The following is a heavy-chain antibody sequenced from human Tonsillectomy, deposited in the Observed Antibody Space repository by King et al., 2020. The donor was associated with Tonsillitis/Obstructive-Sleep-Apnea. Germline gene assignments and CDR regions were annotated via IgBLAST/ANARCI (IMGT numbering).Heavy chain of an antibody. CDR1: GGTFSSYA. CDR2: IIPILGIA. V-gene: IGHV1-69*10. Sequence: QLVQSGAEVKKPGSSVKVSCKASGGTFSSYAISWVRQAPGQGLEWMGGIIPILGIANYAQKFQGRVTITADKSTSTAYMELSSLRSEDTAVYYCARIVRGSEQRLQEWFDPWGQGTLVTVSS. D-gene: IGHD6-25*01. CDR3: ARIVRGSEQRLQEWFDP. J-gene: IGHJ5*02.